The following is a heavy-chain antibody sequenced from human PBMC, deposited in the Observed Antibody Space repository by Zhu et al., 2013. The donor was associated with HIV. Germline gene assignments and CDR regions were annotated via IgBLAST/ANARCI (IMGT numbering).Heavy chain of an antibody. J-gene: IGHJ6*02. D-gene: IGHD3-9*01. CDR3: ARFPPYYDILTGKRYGMDV. CDR2: VNPLHGGT. V-gene: IGHV1-2*02. Sequence: QGQLKQSGADLKRPGASMRVSCKASGYRFVGFYLHWLRQAPGKELEWMGWVNPLHGGTLVGHNFRGRVAMSRDTSITTAYMELSRLRSDDTAVYYCARFPPYYDILTGKRYGMDVWGQGTTVTVSS. CDR1: GYRFVGFY.